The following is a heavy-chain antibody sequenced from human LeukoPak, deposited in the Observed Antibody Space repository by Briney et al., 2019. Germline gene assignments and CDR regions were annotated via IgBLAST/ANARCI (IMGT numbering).Heavy chain of an antibody. V-gene: IGHV4-59*08. D-gene: IGHD3-22*01. Sequence: SETLSLTCTVSGGSISSYYWSWIRQPPGKGLEWFGYIYYSGSTNYNPSLKSRVTISVDTSKNQFSLKLSSVTAADTAVYYCASLGYYDSSGYFDIWGQGTMVTVSS. CDR1: GGSISSYY. CDR2: IYYSGST. CDR3: ASLGYYDSSGYFDI. J-gene: IGHJ3*02.